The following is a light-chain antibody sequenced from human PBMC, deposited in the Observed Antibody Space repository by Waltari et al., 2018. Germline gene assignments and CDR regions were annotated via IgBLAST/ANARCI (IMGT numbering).Light chain of an antibody. J-gene: IGLJ3*02. Sequence: SYELTQPSSVSVSPGQTARITCSGDVLTKKYVRWFQQKPGQAPVLLIYKDSERPSVFPERFSGSSSGTTVTLTISGAQVEDEADYYCYSAADSDPWVFGGGTKLTVL. CDR3: YSAADSDPWV. CDR1: VLTKKY. V-gene: IGLV3-27*01. CDR2: KDS.